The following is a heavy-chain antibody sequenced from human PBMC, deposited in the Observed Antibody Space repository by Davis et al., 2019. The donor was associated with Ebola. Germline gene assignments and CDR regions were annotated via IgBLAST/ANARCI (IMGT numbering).Heavy chain of an antibody. CDR1: GGSISSYY. CDR2: IYYSGST. CDR3: VRHGYTYGYVLY. V-gene: IGHV4-59*05. Sequence: MPSETLSLTCTVSGGSISSYYWSWIRQPPGKGLEWIGGIYYSGSTYYNSSLKNRLTISVDTSKNQFSLNLTSVTAADTAVYYCVRHGYTYGYVLYWGQGTLVTVSS. D-gene: IGHD5-18*01. J-gene: IGHJ4*02.